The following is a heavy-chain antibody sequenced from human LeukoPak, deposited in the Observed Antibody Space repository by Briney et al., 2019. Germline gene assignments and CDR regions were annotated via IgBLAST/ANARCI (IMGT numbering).Heavy chain of an antibody. D-gene: IGHD3-3*01. CDR1: GYSISSGYY. V-gene: IGHV4-38-2*01. CDR2: IYHSGNT. J-gene: IGHJ5*02. CDR3: ARRIAISGPHDWFDP. Sequence: SETLSLTCAVSGYSISSGYYWGWIRQPPGKGLDWIGIIYHSGNTHCNPSLKSRVTISVDTSNNQFSLKLSSVTAADTAVYYCARRIAISGPHDWFDPWGQGTLVTVSS.